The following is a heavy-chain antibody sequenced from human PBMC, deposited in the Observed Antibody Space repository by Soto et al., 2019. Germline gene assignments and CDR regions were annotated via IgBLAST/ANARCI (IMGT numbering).Heavy chain of an antibody. D-gene: IGHD1-26*01. V-gene: IGHV3-23*05. J-gene: IGHJ5*01. CDR3: AKGRLAVGSDWFDS. CDR1: GFTFYTYA. Sequence: LGGSLRLSCEASGFTFYTYAMIWVRQAPGKGLEWVTAIDSDGTDTYYADFVKGRFTVSRDNSKNTLYLQMRSLTAEDTALYYCAKGRLAVGSDWFDSWGPGTLVTVSS. CDR2: IDSDGTDT.